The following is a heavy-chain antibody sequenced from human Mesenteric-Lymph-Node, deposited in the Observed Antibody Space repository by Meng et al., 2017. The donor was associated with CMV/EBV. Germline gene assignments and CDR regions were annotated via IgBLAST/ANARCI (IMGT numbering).Heavy chain of an antibody. J-gene: IGHJ4*02. CDR1: GYILTGYY. V-gene: IGHV1-2*02. D-gene: IGHD5-24*01. Sequence: ASVKVSCKASGYILTGYYIHWVRQAPGQGLEWMGWINPNSGGTNYAQECQGRVTMTSDTSVSTAYMEVGRLGSDDTAVYYCARGSDGYARYWGQGTLVTVSS. CDR2: INPNSGGT. CDR3: ARGSDGYARY.